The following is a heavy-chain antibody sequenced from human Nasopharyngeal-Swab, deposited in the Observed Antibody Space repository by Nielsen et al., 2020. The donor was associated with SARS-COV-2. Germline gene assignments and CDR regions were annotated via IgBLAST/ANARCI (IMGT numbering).Heavy chain of an antibody. Sequence: GGSLRLSCAASGFTFSSYAMSWVRQAPGKRLEWVSAISGSGGSTYYADSVKGRFTISRDNSKNTLYLQMNSLRAEDTAVYYCAKVKRPIVVVPAATDYWGQGTLVTVSS. CDR1: GFTFSSYA. D-gene: IGHD2-2*01. CDR2: ISGSGGST. J-gene: IGHJ4*02. CDR3: AKVKRPIVVVPAATDY. V-gene: IGHV3-23*01.